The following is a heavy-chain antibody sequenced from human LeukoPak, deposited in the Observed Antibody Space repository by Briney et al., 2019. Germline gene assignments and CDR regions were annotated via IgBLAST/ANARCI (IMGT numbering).Heavy chain of an antibody. CDR1: GFIFSNYG. D-gene: IGHD2-2*01. Sequence: GGSLRLSCAASGFIFSNYGMNWVRQAPGKGLEWVSYISSSSSTIYYADSVKGRFTISRDNAKNSLYLQMNSLRAEDTAVYYCARDGRYCSSTSCYGQYYYYYGMDVWGQGTTVTVSS. CDR2: ISSSSSTI. CDR3: ARDGRYCSSTSCYGQYYYYYGMDV. V-gene: IGHV3-48*01. J-gene: IGHJ6*02.